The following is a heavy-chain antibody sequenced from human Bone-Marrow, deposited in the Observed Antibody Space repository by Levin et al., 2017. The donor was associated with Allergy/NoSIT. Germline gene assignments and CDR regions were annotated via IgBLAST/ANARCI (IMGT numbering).Heavy chain of an antibody. CDR2: INSDGSST. CDR3: ASGPEYSRSSGPYYYYGLDV. Sequence: GGSLRLSCAASGFTFSSYWMHWVLQAPGKGLVWVSRINSDGSSTSYADSVKGRFTISRDNTKNTLYLQMNSLRAEDTAVYYCASGPEYSRSSGPYYYYGLDVWGQGTTVTVSS. J-gene: IGHJ6*02. CDR1: GFTFSSYW. V-gene: IGHV3-74*01. D-gene: IGHD6-6*01.